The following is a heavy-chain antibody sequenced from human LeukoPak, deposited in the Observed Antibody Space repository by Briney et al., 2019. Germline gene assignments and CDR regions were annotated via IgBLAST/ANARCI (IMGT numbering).Heavy chain of an antibody. J-gene: IGHJ3*02. D-gene: IGHD2-2*01. Sequence: ASVKVSCKASGGTFSSYAISWVRQAPGQGLEWMGGIIPIFGTANYAQKFQGRVTITADESTSTAYMELRSLRSEDTAVYYCARDRSSSNAFDIWGQGTMVTVSS. CDR2: IIPIFGTA. V-gene: IGHV1-69*13. CDR3: ARDRSSSNAFDI. CDR1: GGTFSSYA.